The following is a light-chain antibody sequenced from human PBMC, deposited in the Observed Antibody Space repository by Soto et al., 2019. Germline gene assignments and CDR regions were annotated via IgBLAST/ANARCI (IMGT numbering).Light chain of an antibody. Sequence: QSVLTQPASVSGSPGQSITISCTGTSSDVGGYNYVSWYQQHPGKAPKLMIYEVSNRPSGVSNRFSGSKFGNTASLTISGLQAEDDADYYCSSYTSSSTLVVFGGGTKLTVL. CDR2: EVS. J-gene: IGLJ2*01. CDR3: SSYTSSSTLVV. V-gene: IGLV2-14*01. CDR1: SSDVGGYNY.